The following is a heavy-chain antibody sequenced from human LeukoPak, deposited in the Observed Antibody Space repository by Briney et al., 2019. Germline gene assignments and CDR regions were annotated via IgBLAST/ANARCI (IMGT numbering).Heavy chain of an antibody. J-gene: IGHJ4*02. D-gene: IGHD6-6*01. CDR3: ARDLSSSSPPLDY. V-gene: IGHV3-7*01. CDR1: GFTFSSYW. Sequence: GGSLRLSCAASGFTFSSYWMSWVRRAPGKGLEWVASIKQDGSEKYYVDSVKGRFTISRDNAKNSLYLQMNSPRAEDTAVYYCARDLSSSSPPLDYWGQGTLVTVSS. CDR2: IKQDGSEK.